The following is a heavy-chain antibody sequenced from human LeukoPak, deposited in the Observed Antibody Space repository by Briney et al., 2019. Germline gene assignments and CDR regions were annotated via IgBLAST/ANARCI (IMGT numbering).Heavy chain of an antibody. CDR1: GYTFTNYA. J-gene: IGHJ5*02. CDR3: ARDSYMAAADTWFDP. Sequence: ASVKVSCKASGYTFTNYAIHWVRQAPGQRLEGMGWINSGYSNTKYSQKFQGRVTTTSDTTASTAYMEVRSLTSEDTAIYYCARDSYMAAADTWFDPWGQGTLVTVSS. V-gene: IGHV1-3*01. CDR2: INSGYSNT. D-gene: IGHD6-13*01.